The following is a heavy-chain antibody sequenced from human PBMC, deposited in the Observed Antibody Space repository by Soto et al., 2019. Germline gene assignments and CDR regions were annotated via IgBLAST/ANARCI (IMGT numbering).Heavy chain of an antibody. D-gene: IGHD3-22*01. Sequence: GASVKVSCKASGYTFTSYAMHWVRQAPGQRLEWMGWINAGNGNTKYSQKFQGRVTITMDTSASTAYMELSSLRSEDTAVYYCARGIENYYDSSGPVPLWYYYGMDVWGQGTTVTVSS. CDR3: ARGIENYYDSSGPVPLWYYYGMDV. CDR2: INAGNGNT. V-gene: IGHV1-3*01. J-gene: IGHJ6*02. CDR1: GYTFTSYA.